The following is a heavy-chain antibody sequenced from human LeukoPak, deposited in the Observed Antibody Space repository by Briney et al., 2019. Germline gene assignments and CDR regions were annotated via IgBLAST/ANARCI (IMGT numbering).Heavy chain of an antibody. Sequence: GRSLRLSCAASGFTFSSYAMHWVRQAPGKGLEWVAVISYDGSNKYYADSVKGRFTISRDNSENTLYLQMNSLRAEDTAVYYCARDFDDYVWGSYRPLDYWGQGTLVTVSS. J-gene: IGHJ4*02. D-gene: IGHD3-16*02. CDR2: ISYDGSNK. V-gene: IGHV3-30-3*01. CDR3: ARDFDDYVWGSYRPLDY. CDR1: GFTFSSYA.